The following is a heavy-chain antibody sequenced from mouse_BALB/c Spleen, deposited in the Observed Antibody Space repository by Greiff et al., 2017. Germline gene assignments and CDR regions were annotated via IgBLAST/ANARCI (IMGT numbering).Heavy chain of an antibody. D-gene: IGHD2-3*01. V-gene: IGHV5-6-5*01. CDR2: ISRGGST. CDR1: GFTFSSYA. Sequence: EVKLMESGGGLVKPGGSLKLSCAASGFTFSSYAMSWVRQTPEKRLEWVASISRGGSTYYPDSVKGRFTISRDNARNILYLQMSSLRSEDTAMYYCARAYYDGYFYWGQGTLVTVSA. CDR3: ARAYYDGYFY. J-gene: IGHJ3*01.